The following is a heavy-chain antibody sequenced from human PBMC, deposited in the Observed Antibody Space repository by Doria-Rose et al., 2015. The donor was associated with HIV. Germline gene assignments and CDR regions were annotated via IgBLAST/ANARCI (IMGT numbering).Heavy chain of an antibody. CDR2: ILSDDER. V-gene: IGHV2-26*01. J-gene: IGHJ4*02. D-gene: IGHD6-13*01. CDR1: GVSLSSPGMG. CDR3: ARIKSSRWYHKYFFDF. Sequence: QITLKESGPVLVKPTETLTLTCTVSGVSLSSPGMGVSWIRQPPGKALEWLANILSDDERSYKTSLNSRPTISRGTSKSQLIRTMHDMDPVDTATYYCARIKSSRWYHKYFFDFWGQGTLVIVS.